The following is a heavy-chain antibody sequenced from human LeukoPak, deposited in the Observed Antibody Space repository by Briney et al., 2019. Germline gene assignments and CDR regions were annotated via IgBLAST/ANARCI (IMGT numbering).Heavy chain of an antibody. CDR2: IRPDGNDR. Sequence: PGGSLRLSCAASGFTFSDYWMIWVRQAPGKGLEWVANIRPDGNDRYLVDSARGRFTISRDNSKNTLYLQMNSLRAEDTAVYYCAKSVPAIRGEIDYWGQGTLVTVSS. V-gene: IGHV3-7*01. CDR3: AKSVPAIRGEIDY. CDR1: GFTFSDYW. D-gene: IGHD3-10*01. J-gene: IGHJ4*02.